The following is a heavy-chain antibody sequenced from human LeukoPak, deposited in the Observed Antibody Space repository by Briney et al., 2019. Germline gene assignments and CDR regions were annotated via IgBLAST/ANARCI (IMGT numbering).Heavy chain of an antibody. CDR3: ARLDPNGPDDY. J-gene: IGHJ4*02. CDR1: GASIRGSPYS. D-gene: IGHD2-8*01. Sequence: PSETLSLTCSLSGASIRGSPYSWGWIRQPPGKGLEWIGNIHFSGTTYCSPSLKGRITISVDTSRNQFSLHLMSVAAADTALYYCARLDPNGPDDYWGQGTLVTVSS. V-gene: IGHV4-39*01. CDR2: IHFSGTT.